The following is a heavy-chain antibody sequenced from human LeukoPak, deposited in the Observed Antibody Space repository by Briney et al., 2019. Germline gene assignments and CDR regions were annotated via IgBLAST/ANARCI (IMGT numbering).Heavy chain of an antibody. V-gene: IGHV3-30*02. Sequence: GGSLRLSCAASGFTFSSYGMHWVRQAPGKGLEWVAFIRYDGSNKCYADSVKGRFTISRDNSKNTLYLQMNSLRAEDTAVYYSAKDSAGDEEYYFDYWGQGTLVTVSS. CDR3: AKDSAGDEEYYFDY. J-gene: IGHJ4*02. D-gene: IGHD7-27*01. CDR1: GFTFSSYG. CDR2: IRYDGSNK.